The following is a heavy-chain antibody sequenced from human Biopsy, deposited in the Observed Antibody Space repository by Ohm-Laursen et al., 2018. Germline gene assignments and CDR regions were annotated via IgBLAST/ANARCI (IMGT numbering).Heavy chain of an antibody. V-gene: IGHV1-69*06. D-gene: IGHD1-1*01. CDR3: AGGAAKGNPYDH. J-gene: IGHJ6*02. Sequence: SSVKVSCKASGGTFSSYVISWVRQAPGQGLEWMGRIIPTFDTPTYAPDFQGRVTFTADKSTGTAHLDLSRLRSEDTAIYYCAGGAAKGNPYDHWGQGTTVTVSS. CDR1: GGTFSSYV. CDR2: IIPTFDTP.